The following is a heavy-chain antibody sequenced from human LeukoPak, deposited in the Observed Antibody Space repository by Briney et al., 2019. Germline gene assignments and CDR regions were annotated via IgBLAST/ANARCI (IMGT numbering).Heavy chain of an antibody. Sequence: PGGSLRLSCAASGFTFSSYAMHWVRQAPGKGLEWVAVISYDGSNKYYADSVKGRFTISRDNSKNTLYLQMNSLRAKDTAVYYCARYCSSTSCYLDYYYGMDVWGQGTTVTVSS. J-gene: IGHJ6*02. CDR2: ISYDGSNK. D-gene: IGHD2-2*01. CDR1: GFTFSSYA. CDR3: ARYCSSTSCYLDYYYGMDV. V-gene: IGHV3-30-3*01.